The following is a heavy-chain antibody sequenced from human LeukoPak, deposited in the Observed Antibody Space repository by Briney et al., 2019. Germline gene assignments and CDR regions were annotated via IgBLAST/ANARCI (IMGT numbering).Heavy chain of an antibody. V-gene: IGHV4-39*01. CDR1: AGSISSSSHH. CDR2: IYYGRTT. J-gene: IGHJ4*02. Sequence: PSETLSLTCTVSAGSISSSSHHWGWIRQSPGKGLEWIGSIYYGRTTYYNPSLNSRVTISVVTSKNQFSLQLNSVTAADTAVYYCVRHDGRGGATMGALDSWGQGTLVTVSS. D-gene: IGHD5-12*01. CDR3: VRHDGRGGATMGALDS.